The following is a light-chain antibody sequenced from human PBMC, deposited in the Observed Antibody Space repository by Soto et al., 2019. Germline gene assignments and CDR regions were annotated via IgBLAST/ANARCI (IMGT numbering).Light chain of an antibody. CDR3: HQSAGSRTWT. V-gene: IGKV1-39*01. Sequence: DIQMTQSPSSLSASVGDRVTITCRASQTIRYSLNWYQQKPGKAPKVLIYVASTLQSGVPPRFSGSGSGTDFALTISSLQPEDFATYYCHQSAGSRTWTFGQGTRVEAK. CDR1: QTIRYS. J-gene: IGKJ1*01. CDR2: VAS.